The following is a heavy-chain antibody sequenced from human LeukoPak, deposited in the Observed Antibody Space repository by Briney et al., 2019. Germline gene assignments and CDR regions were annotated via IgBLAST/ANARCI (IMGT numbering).Heavy chain of an antibody. D-gene: IGHD2-8*01. CDR1: GYTFTSYY. CDR2: INPSGGGT. V-gene: IGHV1-46*01. J-gene: IGHJ5*02. CDR3: ARGMLAVPSNWFDP. Sequence: ASVKVSCKASGYTFTSYYIHWVRQAPGQGLEWMGVINPSGGGTSYAQKFQGRVTMTRDTSTSTVYMDLRSLRSEDTAVYFCARGMLAVPSNWFDPWGQGTPVTVSS.